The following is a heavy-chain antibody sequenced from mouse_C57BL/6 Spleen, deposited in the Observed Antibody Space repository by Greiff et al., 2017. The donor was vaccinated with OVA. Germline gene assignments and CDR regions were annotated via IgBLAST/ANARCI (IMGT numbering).Heavy chain of an antibody. J-gene: IGHJ1*03. CDR1: GYSITSGYY. CDR2: ISYDGSN. Sequence: EVQVVESGPGLVKPSQSLSLTCSVTGYSITSGYYWNWIRQFPGNKLEWMGYISYDGSNNYNPSLKNRISITRDTSKNQFFLKLNSVTTEDTATYYCARDLEFITTVVAPYWYFDVWGTGTTVTVSS. D-gene: IGHD1-1*01. V-gene: IGHV3-6*01. CDR3: ARDLEFITTVVAPYWYFDV.